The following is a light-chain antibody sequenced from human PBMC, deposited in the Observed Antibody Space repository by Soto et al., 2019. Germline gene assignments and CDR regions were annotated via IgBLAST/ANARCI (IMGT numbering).Light chain of an antibody. V-gene: IGLV1-40*01. CDR3: QSYDSSLSAV. Sequence: QSALTQPPSVSGAPGQRVTISCTGRSSNIGAGYDVHWYQQLPGTAPKLLIYGNSNRPSGVPDRFSGSKSGTSASLAITGLQAEDEADYYCQSYDSSLSAVFGGGTKLTVL. CDR2: GNS. J-gene: IGLJ2*01. CDR1: SSNIGAGYD.